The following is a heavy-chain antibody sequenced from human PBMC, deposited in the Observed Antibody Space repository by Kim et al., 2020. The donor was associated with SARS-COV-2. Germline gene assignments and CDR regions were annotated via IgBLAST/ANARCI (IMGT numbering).Heavy chain of an antibody. CDR3: AKDVGIVGATSAFDI. CDR1: GFTFDDYA. D-gene: IGHD1-26*01. V-gene: IGHV3-9*01. J-gene: IGHJ3*02. Sequence: GGSLRLSCAASGFTFDDYAMHWVRQAPGKGLEWVSGISWNSGSIGYADSVKGRFTISRDNAKNSLYLQMNSLRAEDTALYYCAKDVGIVGATSAFDIWG. CDR2: ISWNSGSI.